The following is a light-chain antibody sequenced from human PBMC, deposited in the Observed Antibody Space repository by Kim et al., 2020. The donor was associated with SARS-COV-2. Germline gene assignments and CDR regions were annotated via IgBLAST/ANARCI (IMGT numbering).Light chain of an antibody. CDR1: QSISGL. CDR2: EAS. CDR3: QQYRSYPWT. V-gene: IGKV1-5*03. Sequence: DTQMTQSPSTLSASVGDRVTITCRASQSISGLLAWYQQKPGKAPKLLIYEASTLKSGVPSRFSGSGSGTEFTLTTSSLQPDDFATYYCQQYRSYPWTFGQGTKVDIK. J-gene: IGKJ1*01.